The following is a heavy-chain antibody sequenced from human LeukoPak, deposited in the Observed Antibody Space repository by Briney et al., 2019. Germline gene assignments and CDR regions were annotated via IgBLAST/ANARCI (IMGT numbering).Heavy chain of an antibody. CDR2: MNPNSGNT. Sequence: GASVKVSCKASGYTFTSYDINWVRQATGQGLEWMGWMNPNSGNTGYAQKFQGRVTITRNTSISTAYMELSSLRSEDTAVYYCALVGYYDSSGYYLFDYWGQGTLVTVSS. CDR3: ALVGYYDSSGYYLFDY. J-gene: IGHJ4*02. CDR1: GYTFTSYD. D-gene: IGHD3-22*01. V-gene: IGHV1-8*03.